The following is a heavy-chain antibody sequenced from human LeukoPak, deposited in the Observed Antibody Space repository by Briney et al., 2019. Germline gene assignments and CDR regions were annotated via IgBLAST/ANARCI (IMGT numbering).Heavy chain of an antibody. D-gene: IGHD6-13*01. Sequence: GGSLRLSCAASGFIFSSFSVNWVRQAPGKGLEWVSSISTSGGLSSVYYADSVKGRFTISRDNAKNSLFLQMNSLRAEDTAVYYCAKTRPLDSSSWSHGDYWGQGTLVTVSS. CDR3: AKTRPLDSSSWSHGDY. J-gene: IGHJ4*02. CDR1: GFIFSSFS. V-gene: IGHV3-21*04. CDR2: ISTSGGLSSV.